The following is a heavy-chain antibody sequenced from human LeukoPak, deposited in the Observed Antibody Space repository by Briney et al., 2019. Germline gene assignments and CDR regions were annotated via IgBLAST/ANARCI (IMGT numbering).Heavy chain of an antibody. CDR2: ISSSSSTM. J-gene: IGHJ4*02. Sequence: PGGSLRVSCAASGFTFSSYSMNWVRQAPGKGLERVSYISSSSSTMYYADSVKGRFTISRDNAKNSLYPQMNSLRAEDTAVYYCASNYYGSGSGGYWGQGTLVTVSS. V-gene: IGHV3-48*04. CDR1: GFTFSSYS. D-gene: IGHD3-10*01. CDR3: ASNYYGSGSGGY.